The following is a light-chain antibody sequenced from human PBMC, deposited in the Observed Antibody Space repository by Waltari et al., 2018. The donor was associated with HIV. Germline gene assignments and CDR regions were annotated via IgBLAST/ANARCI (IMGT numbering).Light chain of an antibody. Sequence: EIVLTQSPATLSLSPGETATLSCRTSQSVGSYLAWYQQKPGRAPRLLIYDAINRATCSPARFSGSGSGTDFTLTISRLEPEDFAVYYCQRRSDSPPSTFGGGTKVEI. V-gene: IGKV3-11*01. CDR3: QRRSDSPPST. CDR1: QSVGSY. J-gene: IGKJ4*01. CDR2: DAI.